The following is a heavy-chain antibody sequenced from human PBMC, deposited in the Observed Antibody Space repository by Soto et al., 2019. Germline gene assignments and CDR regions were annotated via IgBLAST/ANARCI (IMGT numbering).Heavy chain of an antibody. V-gene: IGHV1-69*13. CDR3: ARDGNPYYYYGMDV. J-gene: IGHJ6*02. CDR1: GGTFSSYA. Sequence: EASVKVSCKASGGTFSSYAISWVRQAPGQGLEWMGGIIPIFGTANYAQKFQGRVTITADESTSTAYMELSSLRSEDTAVYYCARDGNPYYYYGMDVWGQGTTVTVSS. CDR2: IIPIFGTA.